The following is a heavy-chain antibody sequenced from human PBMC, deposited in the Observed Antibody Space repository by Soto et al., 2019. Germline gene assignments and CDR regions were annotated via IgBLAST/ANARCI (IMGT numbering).Heavy chain of an antibody. CDR1: GGSISSGGYY. V-gene: IGHV4-31*03. CDR2: IYYSGST. Sequence: SETLSLTCTVSGGSISSGGYYWSWIRQHPGKGLEWIGYIYYSGSTYYNPSLKSRVTISVDTSKNQFSLKLSSVTAADTAVYYCARGPAAAGTSPWNYYYYYGMDVWGQGTTVTVSS. J-gene: IGHJ6*02. D-gene: IGHD6-13*01. CDR3: ARGPAAAGTSPWNYYYYYGMDV.